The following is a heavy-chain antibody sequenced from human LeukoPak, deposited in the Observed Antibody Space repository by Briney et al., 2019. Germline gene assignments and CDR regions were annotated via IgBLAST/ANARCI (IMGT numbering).Heavy chain of an antibody. Sequence: GGSLRLSCSASGFSFSKFAIHWVRQAPGKGLEHVSAISYDGATTHYADSVKGRFIISRDNSKKMVFLQMSGLRLEDTAIYYCMKDNYCSNIRCHGGNWFDPWGQGTLVTVSS. CDR1: GFSFSKFA. D-gene: IGHD2-2*01. V-gene: IGHV3-64D*06. J-gene: IGHJ5*02. CDR3: MKDNYCSNIRCHGGNWFDP. CDR2: ISYDGATT.